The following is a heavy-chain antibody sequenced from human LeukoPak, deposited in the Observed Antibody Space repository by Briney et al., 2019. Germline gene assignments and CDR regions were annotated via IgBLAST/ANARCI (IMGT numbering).Heavy chain of an antibody. CDR2: INHSGST. CDR3: ARGSRFDP. V-gene: IGHV4-34*01. CDR1: GFTFSSYA. Sequence: GSLRLSCAASGFTFSSYAMSWIRQPPGKGLEWIGEINHSGSTNYNPSLKSRVTISVDTSKNQFSLKLSSVTAADTAVYYCARGSRFDPWGQGTLVTVSS. J-gene: IGHJ5*02.